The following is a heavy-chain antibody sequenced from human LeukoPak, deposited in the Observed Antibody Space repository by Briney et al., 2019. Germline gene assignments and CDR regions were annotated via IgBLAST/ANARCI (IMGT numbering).Heavy chain of an antibody. J-gene: IGHJ5*02. D-gene: IGHD1-26*01. CDR1: GFTFSTNS. Sequence: PGGSLRLSCSASGFTFSTNSMHWVRQAPGKGLELVSAITSNGGSTYYADSVKGRFPIPRDNSKNPLYLQMSSLRAEDTAVYYCVTVGMTSIWSYLRFDPRGQGTLVSVSS. CDR3: VTVGMTSIWSYLRFDP. CDR2: ITSNGGST. V-gene: IGHV3-64D*08.